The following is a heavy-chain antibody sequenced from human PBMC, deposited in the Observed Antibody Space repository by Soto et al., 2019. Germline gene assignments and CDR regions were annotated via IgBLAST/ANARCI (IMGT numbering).Heavy chain of an antibody. J-gene: IGHJ4*01. CDR2: INPQSGGS. CDR1: GYVFSNYF. CDR3: ARAPLIIGKITNSGEASPGVLDY. V-gene: IGHV1-2*02. Sequence: ASVEVSCKASGYVFSNYFMHWVRQAPGQGLEWMGYINPQSGGSKYEDNFQDRVTMTRDTPKTTAYMELRGLTSDDTAVYSCARAPLIIGKITNSGEASPGVLDYWGQ. D-gene: IGHD3-3*01.